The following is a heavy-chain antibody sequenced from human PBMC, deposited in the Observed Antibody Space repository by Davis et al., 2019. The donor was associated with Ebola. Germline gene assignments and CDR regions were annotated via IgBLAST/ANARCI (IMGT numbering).Heavy chain of an antibody. V-gene: IGHV3-33*08. CDR3: ARDVGSAWRWFDP. Sequence: GGSLRLSCAASGFRVSGPYMSWVRQAPGKGLEWVAVIWYNGNNKYYADSAKGRFTISRDTSKNTVYLEMNNLRPEDTAVYYCARDVGSAWRWFDPWGQGTLVTVSS. D-gene: IGHD6-19*01. J-gene: IGHJ5*02. CDR1: GFRVSGPY. CDR2: IWYNGNNK.